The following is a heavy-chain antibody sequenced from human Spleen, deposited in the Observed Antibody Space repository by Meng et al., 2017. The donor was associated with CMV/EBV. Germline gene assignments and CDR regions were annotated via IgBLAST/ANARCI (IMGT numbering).Heavy chain of an antibody. CDR2: IYHSGRT. Sequence: SETLSLTCTVTGDSVNSHSYFWSWIRQPPGKGLEWIGYIYHSGRTSYNPSLRSRVAMSVDTSKNQFSLKLSSATAADTAVYYCARDGGWFDPWDRGTLVTVSS. CDR3: ARDGGWFDP. D-gene: IGHD3-16*01. J-gene: IGHJ5*02. V-gene: IGHV4-61*01. CDR1: GDSVNSHSYF.